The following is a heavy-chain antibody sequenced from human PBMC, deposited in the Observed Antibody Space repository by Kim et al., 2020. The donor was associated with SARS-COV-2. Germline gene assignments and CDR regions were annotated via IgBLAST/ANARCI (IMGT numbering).Heavy chain of an antibody. D-gene: IGHD6-19*01. Sequence: YYNPSRKSRVTISVDTSKNQFSLKLSSVTAADTAVYYCARRRAVAGDFDYWGQGTLVTVSS. V-gene: IGHV4-39*01. CDR3: ARRRAVAGDFDY. J-gene: IGHJ4*02.